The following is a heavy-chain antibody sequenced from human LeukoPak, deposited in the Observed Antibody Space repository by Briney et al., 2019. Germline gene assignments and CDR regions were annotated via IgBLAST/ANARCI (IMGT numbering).Heavy chain of an antibody. CDR2: FDPRGGET. D-gene: IGHD2-2*02. Sequence: ASLKVSCKVSGHTLSEVSMHWVRQAPGQGLEWVRGFDPRGGETVLAQKFQGRVTLTEDTSADTSSIELRSLRSEDTAVYYCATSDRQFCSPSSCYMPFDFWGLGTLVTVSS. CDR3: ATSDRQFCSPSSCYMPFDF. V-gene: IGHV1-24*01. J-gene: IGHJ4*02. CDR1: GHTLSEVS.